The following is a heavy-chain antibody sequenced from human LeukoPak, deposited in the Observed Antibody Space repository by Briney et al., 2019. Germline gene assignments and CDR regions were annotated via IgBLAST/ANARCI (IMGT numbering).Heavy chain of an antibody. Sequence: PGGSLRLSCAASGFTFRSYGMHWVRQAPGKGLEWVAVIWYDGSNKDYADSVKGRFTISRDNSKNTLYLQMNSLRAEDTAVYYCARAFSIVVVPAAISDYYGMDVWGQGTTVTVSS. J-gene: IGHJ6*02. D-gene: IGHD2-2*01. V-gene: IGHV3-33*01. CDR2: IWYDGSNK. CDR1: GFTFRSYG. CDR3: ARAFSIVVVPAAISDYYGMDV.